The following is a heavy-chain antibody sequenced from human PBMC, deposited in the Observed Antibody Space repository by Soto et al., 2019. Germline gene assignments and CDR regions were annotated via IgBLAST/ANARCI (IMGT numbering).Heavy chain of an antibody. CDR2: IYYTGTT. CDR3: ARGGCSSTSCYRGNWFDP. V-gene: IGHV4-39*02. D-gene: IGHD2-2*02. J-gene: IGHJ5*02. Sequence: SETLSLTCTVSGSSILSSTYYWGWIRQPPGKGLEWIGSIYYTGTTYYNPSLKSRVTISIDTSKNHFSLKLSSVTAADTAVYYCARGGCSSTSCYRGNWFDPWGQGTLVTVST. CDR1: GSSILSSTYY.